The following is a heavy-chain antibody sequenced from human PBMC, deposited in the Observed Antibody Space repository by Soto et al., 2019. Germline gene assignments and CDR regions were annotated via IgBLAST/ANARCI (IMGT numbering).Heavy chain of an antibody. CDR3: ASLQYCSSTSCPLGYYGMDV. CDR2: IDPSDSYT. V-gene: IGHV5-10-1*01. CDR1: VYSFTSYW. D-gene: IGHD2-2*01. J-gene: IGHJ6*02. Sequence: GESLKISCKGSVYSFTSYWISWVRQMPGKGLEWMGRIDPSDSYTNYSPSFQGHVTISADKSISTAYLQWSSLKASDTAMYYCASLQYCSSTSCPLGYYGMDVWGQGTTVTVSS.